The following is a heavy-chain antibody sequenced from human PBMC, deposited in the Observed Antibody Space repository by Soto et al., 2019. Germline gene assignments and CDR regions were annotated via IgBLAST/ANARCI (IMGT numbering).Heavy chain of an antibody. CDR3: AHGYVQLLATFHYFDS. D-gene: IGHD2-2*01. CDR2: IYWADDK. J-gene: IGHJ4*02. CDR1: GFSITGNGEG. Sequence: SGPTLVNPTQTLTLTCTFSGFSITGNGEGVGWIRQPPGKALEWLALIYWADDKRHSPSLRNRLTITLDNSKDQVILTMTDMGPADTATYYCAHGYVQLLATFHYFDSWGQGTQVTVSS. V-gene: IGHV2-5*02.